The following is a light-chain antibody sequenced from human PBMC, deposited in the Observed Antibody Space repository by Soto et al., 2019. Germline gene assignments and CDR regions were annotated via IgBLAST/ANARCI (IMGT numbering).Light chain of an antibody. Sequence: ALTQPASVSGSAGQSITISCSGTMRDVGAYNLVSWYQQHPGTAPKLIIYEVRNRPSGISSRFSGSRSGNTASLTISGLQSEDEGDYYCSAYTARSILVFGGGTKVTVL. CDR1: MRDVGAYNL. J-gene: IGLJ3*02. V-gene: IGLV2-14*01. CDR3: SAYTARSILV. CDR2: EVR.